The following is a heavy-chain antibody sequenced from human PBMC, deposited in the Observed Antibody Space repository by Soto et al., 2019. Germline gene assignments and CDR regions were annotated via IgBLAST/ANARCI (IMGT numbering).Heavy chain of an antibody. V-gene: IGHV3-53*01. Sequence: EVQLVESGGGLIQPGGSLRLSCAASGFIVSSNYMSWVRQAPGKGLEWVAVIYTGGSTYYADSVKGRFTISRDNSKNTLYLKINTLRAEDTAVYYCAREQGNSWSVNYDGMDVWGQGTTVTVSS. J-gene: IGHJ6*02. CDR3: AREQGNSWSVNYDGMDV. D-gene: IGHD6-13*01. CDR2: IYTGGST. CDR1: GFIVSSNY.